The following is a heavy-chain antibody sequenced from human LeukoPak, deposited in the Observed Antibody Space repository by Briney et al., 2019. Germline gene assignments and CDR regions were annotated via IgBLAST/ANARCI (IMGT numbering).Heavy chain of an antibody. V-gene: IGHV1-18*01. Sequence: ASVKVSCKASGYIFTVYGISWVRQAPGQGLEWMGWISAYHGNAYYAQQLQGRVTMTTVTSTRTAYMELRSLRSDDTAVYYCARDMSGDCSSGTCYSESWGQGTLVTVSS. J-gene: IGHJ5*02. CDR2: ISAYHGNA. D-gene: IGHD2-15*01. CDR1: GYIFTVYG. CDR3: ARDMSGDCSSGTCYSES.